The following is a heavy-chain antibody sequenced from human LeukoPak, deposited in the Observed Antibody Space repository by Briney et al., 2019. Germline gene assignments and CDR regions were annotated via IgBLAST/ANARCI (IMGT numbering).Heavy chain of an antibody. CDR1: GGSFSSYY. CDR3: ARGVGRITMIVVVAWTDYYFDY. V-gene: IGHV4-34*01. J-gene: IGHJ4*02. Sequence: SETMSLTCAVYGGSFSSYYCSWIRQPPGEGLEWIGEINHRGSTNYNPSLKSRVTISVDTSKNQFSLKLSSVTAADTAVYYCARGVGRITMIVVVAWTDYYFDYWGQGTLVTVSS. D-gene: IGHD3-22*01. CDR2: INHRGST.